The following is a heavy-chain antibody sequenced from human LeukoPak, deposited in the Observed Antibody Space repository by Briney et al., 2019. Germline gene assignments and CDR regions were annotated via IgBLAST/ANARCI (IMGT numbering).Heavy chain of an antibody. D-gene: IGHD3-9*01. CDR2: ISSRDTTT. V-gene: IGHV3-11*04. Sequence: PGGSLRLSCAASGFTFSDYYMSWLRQAPGKGLEWVSYISSRDTTTYYADSVKGRFTISRDNAKNSLYLQMNSLRAEDTAVYYCARDVLRYFDWLPYYFDYWGQGTLVTVSS. CDR1: GFTFSDYY. J-gene: IGHJ4*02. CDR3: ARDVLRYFDWLPYYFDY.